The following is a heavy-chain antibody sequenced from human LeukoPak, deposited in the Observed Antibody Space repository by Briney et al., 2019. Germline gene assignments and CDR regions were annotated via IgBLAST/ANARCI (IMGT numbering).Heavy chain of an antibody. D-gene: IGHD1-14*01. J-gene: IGHJ4*02. V-gene: IGHV3-7*01. CDR2: IKEDGSET. Sequence: PGGSLRLSXAVSGFTFSTYWMSWVRQAPGKGLEWVANIKEDGSETYYVDSLKGRFTISRDNVKNSLYLQINSLRADDSAVYYCARDSFETDIDYWGQGTLVTVSS. CDR3: ARDSFETDIDY. CDR1: GFTFSTYW.